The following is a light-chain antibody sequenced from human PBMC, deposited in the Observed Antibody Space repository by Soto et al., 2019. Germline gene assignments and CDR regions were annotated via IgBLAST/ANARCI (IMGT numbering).Light chain of an antibody. Sequence: QSALTQPVSVSGSPGQSVTISCTGTSSDVGYYNLVAWYQQHPGKAPKVLTYEVYKRPSGVSDRFSGSKSGNTASLTISGLQAEDEADYYCCSYAGVRGAVFGGGTQLTVL. CDR2: EVY. J-gene: IGLJ7*01. CDR3: CSYAGVRGAV. CDR1: SSDVGYYNL. V-gene: IGLV2-23*02.